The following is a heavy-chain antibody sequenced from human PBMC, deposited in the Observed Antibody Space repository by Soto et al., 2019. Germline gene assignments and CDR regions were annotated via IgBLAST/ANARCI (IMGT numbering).Heavy chain of an antibody. V-gene: IGHV4-4*07. CDR1: GDSINNYY. CDR2: IYSSGSA. J-gene: IGHJ4*02. D-gene: IGHD1-1*01. CDR3: ARGGTRSADLPTY. Sequence: VRLQESGPGLVEPSETLSLTCSVSGDSINNYYWSWIRQPAGKGLEWIGRIYSSGSANYNPSLKTRGTMSVDTSKNQVCLSVTSVTAADTAVYFCARGGTRSADLPTYWGQGIQVIVSS.